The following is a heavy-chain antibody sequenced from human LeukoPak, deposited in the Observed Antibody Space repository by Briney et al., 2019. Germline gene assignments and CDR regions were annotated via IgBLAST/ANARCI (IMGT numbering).Heavy chain of an antibody. CDR2: IYYSGST. CDR3: ARQGFGSGWIFDY. J-gene: IGHJ4*02. CDR1: GGSINSGGYY. Sequence: PSQTLSLTCTVSGGSINSGGYYWSWIRQPPGKGLEWIGYIYYSGSTNYNPSLKSRVTISVDTSKNQFSLKLSSVTAADTAVYYCARQGFGSGWIFDYWGQGTLVTVSS. V-gene: IGHV4-61*08. D-gene: IGHD6-19*01.